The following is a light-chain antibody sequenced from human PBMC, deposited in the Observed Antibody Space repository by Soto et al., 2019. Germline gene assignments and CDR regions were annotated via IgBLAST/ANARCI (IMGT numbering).Light chain of an antibody. CDR1: SSDVGGYNY. Sequence: QSALTQPPSASGSPGQSVTISCTGTSSDVGGYNYVSWYQQHPDKVPKLIIYEVNKRPSGVPDRFSGSKSGNTASLTVSGLQAEDEGDYYCTSYAGGNNVFGTGTKSPS. CDR3: TSYAGGNNV. CDR2: EVN. V-gene: IGLV2-8*01. J-gene: IGLJ1*01.